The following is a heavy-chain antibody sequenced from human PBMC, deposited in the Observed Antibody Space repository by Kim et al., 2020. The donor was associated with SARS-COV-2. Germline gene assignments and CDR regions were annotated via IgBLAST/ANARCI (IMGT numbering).Heavy chain of an antibody. CDR3: ARDLYVVRGVPVQYNWFDP. CDR2: ISSSSSYI. J-gene: IGHJ5*02. CDR1: GFTFSSYS. V-gene: IGHV3-21*01. D-gene: IGHD3-10*01. Sequence: GGSLRLSCAASGFTFSSYSMNWVRQAPGKGLEWVSSISSSSSYIYYADSVKGRFTISRDNAKNSLYLQMNSLRAEDTAVYYCARDLYVVRGVPVQYNWFDPWGQGTLVTVSS.